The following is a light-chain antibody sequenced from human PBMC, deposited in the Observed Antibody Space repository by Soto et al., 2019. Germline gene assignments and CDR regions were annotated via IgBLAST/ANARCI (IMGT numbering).Light chain of an antibody. Sequence: QSALTQPASVSGSPGQSITISCTGTSSDVGSYNLVSWYQQHPGKAPKLMIYEVSKRPSGVSNRFSGSKSGNTASLTISGLQAEDEADYYCQSYDSSLSAHVVFGGGTKLTVL. CDR1: SSDVGSYNL. CDR3: QSYDSSLSAHVV. J-gene: IGLJ2*01. V-gene: IGLV2-23*02. CDR2: EVS.